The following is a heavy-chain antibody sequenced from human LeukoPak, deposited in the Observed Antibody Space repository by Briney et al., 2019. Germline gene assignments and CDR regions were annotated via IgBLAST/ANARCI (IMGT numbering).Heavy chain of an antibody. J-gene: IGHJ4*02. CDR1: GGSISSGSYY. CDR3: ARSDDYHPGAPFGY. Sequence: PSQTLSLTCTVSGGSISSGSYYWSWIRQPAGKGLEWIGRIYTSGSTNYNPSLKSRVTISVDTSKNQFSLKLSSVTAADTAVYYCARSDDYHPGAPFGYWGQGTLVTVSS. V-gene: IGHV4-61*02. CDR2: IYTSGST. D-gene: IGHD4-11*01.